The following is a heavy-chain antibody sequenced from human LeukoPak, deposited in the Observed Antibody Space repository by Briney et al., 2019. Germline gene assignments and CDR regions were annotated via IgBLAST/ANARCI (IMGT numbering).Heavy chain of an antibody. V-gene: IGHV3-21*01. CDR2: ITSSSSYT. CDR3: ARATFIWTAYYTH. CDR1: GITFSNYN. Sequence: SGGSLRLSCAAPGITFSNYNMNWVRQAPGKGLEWISAITSSSSYTFYADSVKGRFTISRDNAKNSLYLQMNSLRAEDTAVYYCARATFIWTAYYTHWGQGTLVTVSS. J-gene: IGHJ4*02. D-gene: IGHD3/OR15-3a*01.